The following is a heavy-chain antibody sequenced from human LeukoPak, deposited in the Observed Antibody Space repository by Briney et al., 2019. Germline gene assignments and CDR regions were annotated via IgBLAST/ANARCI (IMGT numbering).Heavy chain of an antibody. CDR2: MNPNSGNT. D-gene: IGHD3-22*01. Sequence: GASVKVSCTASGGTFTSYAISWVGQAPGQGLEWMGWMNPNSGNTGYAQKFQGRVTMTRNTSISTAYMELSSRRSEDKDVYYCARGVYPYYYDSSGYYQTYYYYYMDVWGKGTTVTISS. CDR1: GGTFTSYA. J-gene: IGHJ6*03. V-gene: IGHV1-8*02. CDR3: ARGVYPYYYDSSGYYQTYYYYYMDV.